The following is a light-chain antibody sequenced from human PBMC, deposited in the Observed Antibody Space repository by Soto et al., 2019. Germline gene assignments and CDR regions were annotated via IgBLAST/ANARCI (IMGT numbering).Light chain of an antibody. V-gene: IGLV2-14*01. CDR1: SSDVGAYNY. CDR3: SSYTSSNTLV. CDR2: EVS. Sequence: QSVLTQPASVSGSPGQSITISCTGTSSDVGAYNYVSWYQQHPGKAPKLMIFEVSDRPSGVSNRFSGSKSGNTASLTISGLQAEDEADYYCSSYTSSNTLVLGGRTKLTVL. J-gene: IGLJ2*01.